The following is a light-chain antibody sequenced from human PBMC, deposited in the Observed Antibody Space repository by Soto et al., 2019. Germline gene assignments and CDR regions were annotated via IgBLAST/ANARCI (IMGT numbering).Light chain of an antibody. V-gene: IGKV3-11*01. CDR1: QSVRTF. Sequence: EIVLTQSPATLSLSPGESATLSCKASQSVRTFLAWYQQKPGQTPRLLIYDASKRATGIPARYSGSGSGTDFPLTISSLEPEDFAVYYCQQRSNWPPALSFGGVPKVEF. CDR3: QQRSNWPPALS. CDR2: DAS. J-gene: IGKJ4*01.